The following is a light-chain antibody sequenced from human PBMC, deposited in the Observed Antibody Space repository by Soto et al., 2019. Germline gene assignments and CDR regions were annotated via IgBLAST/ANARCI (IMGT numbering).Light chain of an antibody. CDR3: QQYNRYPLT. V-gene: IGKV1-5*01. CDR1: QSISSW. Sequence: DIQMTQSXSTLSASVGDRVTITCRASQSISSWLAWYQQKPGKAPKLLIYDASSLESGVPSRFSGRGADTEFTLTINNLQPDDFATYHCQQYNRYPLTFGGGTKVDIK. J-gene: IGKJ4*01. CDR2: DAS.